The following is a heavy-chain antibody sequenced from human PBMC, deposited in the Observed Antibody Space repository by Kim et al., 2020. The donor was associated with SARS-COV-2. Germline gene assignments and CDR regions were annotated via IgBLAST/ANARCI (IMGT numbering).Heavy chain of an antibody. CDR2: IIPIFGTA. J-gene: IGHJ4*02. CDR1: GGTFSSYA. V-gene: IGHV1-69*13. CDR3: ASTGVYDSSGYYYDY. Sequence: SVKVSCKASGGTFSSYAISWVRHAPGQGLEWMGGIIPIFGTANYAQKFQGRVTITADESTSTAYMELSSLRSEDTAVYYCASTGVYDSSGYYYDYWGQGTLVTVSS. D-gene: IGHD3-22*01.